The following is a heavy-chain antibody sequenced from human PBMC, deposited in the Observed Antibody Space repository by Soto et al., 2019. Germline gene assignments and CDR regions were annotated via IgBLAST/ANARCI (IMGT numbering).Heavy chain of an antibody. Sequence: QVQLVQSGAEVKKPGASVKVSCKASRYTFTSYGINWVRQAPGQGLEWMGWISAYNGNTNYAQKLQGRVTMTTVTSTSTAYMDLRRLRSADTAVYYRAIEPCITVSNKGYFGRDAWGQGTTVTVSS. CDR2: ISAYNGNT. CDR1: RYTFTSYG. D-gene: IGHD4-4*01. V-gene: IGHV1-18*01. CDR3: AIEPCITVSNKGYFGRDA. J-gene: IGHJ6*02.